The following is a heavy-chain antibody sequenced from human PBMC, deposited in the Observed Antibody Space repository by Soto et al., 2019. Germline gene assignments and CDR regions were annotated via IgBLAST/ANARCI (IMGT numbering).Heavy chain of an antibody. CDR3: ARGITMINAYDY. J-gene: IGHJ4*02. D-gene: IGHD3-22*01. CDR1: GGSISSSSYY. V-gene: IGHV4-39*01. CDR2: IYYSGST. Sequence: SETLSLTCTVSGGSISSSSYYWGWIRQPPGKGLEWIGSIYYSGSTYYNPSLKSRVTISVDTSKNQFSLKLSSVTAADTAVYYCARGITMINAYDYWGQGTLVTVS.